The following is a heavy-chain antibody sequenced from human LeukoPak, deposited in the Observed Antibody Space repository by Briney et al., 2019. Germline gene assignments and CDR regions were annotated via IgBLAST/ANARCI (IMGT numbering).Heavy chain of an antibody. CDR2: INHSGST. J-gene: IGHJ6*02. CDR1: GGSFSGYY. CDR3: ARHYYDSSGYYLYYYYGMDV. D-gene: IGHD3-22*01. V-gene: IGHV4-34*01. Sequence: SETLSLTCAVYGGSFSGYYWSWIPQPPGKGLEWIGEINHSGSTNYNPSLKSRVTISVDTSKNQFSLKLSSVTAADTAVYYCARHYYDSSGYYLYYYYGMDVWGQGTTVTVSS.